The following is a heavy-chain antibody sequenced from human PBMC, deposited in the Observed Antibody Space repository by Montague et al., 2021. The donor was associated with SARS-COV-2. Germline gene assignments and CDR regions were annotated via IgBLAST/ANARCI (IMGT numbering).Heavy chain of an antibody. CDR3: ARDQVPDYYYYYGMDV. D-gene: IGHD4/OR15-4a*01. CDR1: GFTSSSYS. V-gene: IGHV3-21*01. CDR2: ISSSSSYI. Sequence: SLRLSCAASGFTSSSYSMNWVRQAPGKGLEWVSSISSSSSYIYYADSVKGRFTISRDNAKNSLYLQMNSLRAEDTAVYYCARDQVPDYYYYYGMDVWGQGTTVTVSS. J-gene: IGHJ6*02.